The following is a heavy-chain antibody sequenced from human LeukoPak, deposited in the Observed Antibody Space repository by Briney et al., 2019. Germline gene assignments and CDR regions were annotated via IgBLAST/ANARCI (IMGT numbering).Heavy chain of an antibody. CDR1: GYFISTGYY. CDR3: ARIQLGNRGDYFDY. V-gene: IGHV4-38-2*01. CDR2: LYHSGST. J-gene: IGHJ4*02. Sequence: PSETLSLTCAVSGYFISTGYYWGWIRQPPGKGLEWIGSLYHSGSTYYNPSLKSRVTISVDTSKNHFSLKLSSVTAADTAVYYCARIQLGNRGDYFDYWGQGTLVTVSS. D-gene: IGHD1-1*01.